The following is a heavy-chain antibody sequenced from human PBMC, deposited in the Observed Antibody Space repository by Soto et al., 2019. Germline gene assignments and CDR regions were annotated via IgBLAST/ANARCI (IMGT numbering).Heavy chain of an antibody. Sequence: SETLSLTCTVSGGSISSSSYYWGWIRQPPGKGLEWIGSIYYSGSTYYNPSLKSRVTISVDTSKSQFSLKLSSVTAADTAVYYCARHPSSLAAAGTSGAFDIWGQGTMVTFSS. CDR3: ARHPSSLAAAGTSGAFDI. D-gene: IGHD6-13*01. V-gene: IGHV4-39*01. CDR1: GGSISSSSYY. J-gene: IGHJ3*02. CDR2: IYYSGST.